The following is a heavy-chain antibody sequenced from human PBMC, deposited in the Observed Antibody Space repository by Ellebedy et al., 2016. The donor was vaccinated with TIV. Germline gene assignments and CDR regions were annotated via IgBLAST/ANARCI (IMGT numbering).Heavy chain of an antibody. CDR3: ARDVYYDSSGYYAQGYYYGMDV. Sequence: ASVKVSXKASGGTFSSYAISWVRQAPGQGLEWMGWITTHSGLTRNLQKFQGRVTMTADTSTSTAYMELRSLRSEDTAVYYCARDVYYDSSGYYAQGYYYGMDVWGQGTTVTVSS. D-gene: IGHD3-22*01. J-gene: IGHJ6*02. V-gene: IGHV1-18*01. CDR2: ITTHSGLT. CDR1: GGTFSSYA.